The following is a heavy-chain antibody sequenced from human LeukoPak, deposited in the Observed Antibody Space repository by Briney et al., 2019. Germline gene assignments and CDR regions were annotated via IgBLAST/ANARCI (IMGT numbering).Heavy chain of an antibody. CDR1: GYTFTSYD. Sequence: GASVKVSCKASGYTFTSYDINWVRQATGQGLGWMGWMNPNSGNTDYAQKFQGRVTMTRNTSMSTAYMELSSLRSEDTAVYYCARVARHGYSYGSHGYWGQGTLVTVSS. D-gene: IGHD5-18*01. CDR2: MNPNSGNT. V-gene: IGHV1-8*01. CDR3: ARVARHGYSYGSHGY. J-gene: IGHJ4*02.